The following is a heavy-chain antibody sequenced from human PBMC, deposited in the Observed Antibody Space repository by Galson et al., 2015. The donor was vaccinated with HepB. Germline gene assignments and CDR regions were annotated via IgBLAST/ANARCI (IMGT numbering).Heavy chain of an antibody. D-gene: IGHD3-3*01. Sequence: SVKVSCKASGGTFSSYAISWVRQAPGQGLEWMGGIIPIFGTANYAQKFQGRVTITADESTSTAYMELSSLRSEDTAVYYCARVLRFLEWDKEYYMDVWGKGTTVTVPS. V-gene: IGHV1-69*13. J-gene: IGHJ6*03. CDR1: GGTFSSYA. CDR3: ARVLRFLEWDKEYYMDV. CDR2: IIPIFGTA.